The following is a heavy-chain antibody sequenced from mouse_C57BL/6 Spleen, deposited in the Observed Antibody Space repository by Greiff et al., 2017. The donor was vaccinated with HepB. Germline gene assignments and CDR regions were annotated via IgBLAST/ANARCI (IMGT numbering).Heavy chain of an antibody. D-gene: IGHD3-1*01. J-gene: IGHJ2*01. CDR2: IYPGDGDT. CDR3: SVLSGYYFDY. V-gene: IGHV1-82*01. Sequence: VQRVESGPELVKPGASVKISCKASGYAFSSSWMNWVKQRPGKGLEWIGRIYPGDGDTNYNGKFKGKATLTADKSSSTAYMQLSSLTYEDSAVYFCSVLSGYYFDYWGQGTTLTVSS. CDR1: GYAFSSSW.